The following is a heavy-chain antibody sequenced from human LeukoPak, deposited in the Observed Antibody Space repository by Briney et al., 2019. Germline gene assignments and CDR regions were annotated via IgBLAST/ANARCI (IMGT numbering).Heavy chain of an antibody. D-gene: IGHD6-19*01. CDR3: AKDNRRHYTSGPNPDSLH. CDR1: GFIFNNYA. J-gene: IGHJ4*02. Sequence: LRLSCAGSGFIFNNYALHWVRQPPGKGLGWVSGIYWNCGSIDYADSVKGRFTISRDNAKNSLYLQMNSLRVEDTAFYYCAKDNRRHYTSGPNPDSLHWGQGALVTVSS. CDR2: IYWNCGSI. V-gene: IGHV3-9*01.